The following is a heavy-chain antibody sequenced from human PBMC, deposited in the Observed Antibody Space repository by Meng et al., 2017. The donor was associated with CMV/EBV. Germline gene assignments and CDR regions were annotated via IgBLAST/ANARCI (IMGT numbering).Heavy chain of an antibody. CDR2: IYYSGST. Sequence: GQLQESGPGLVKPSQPLSLTCTVSGGSISSGDYYWSWIRQPPGKGLEWIGYIYYSGSTYYNPSLKSRVTISVDTSKNQFSPKLSSVTAADTAVYYCARDNRRGGVDYWGQGTLVTVSS. CDR1: GGSISSGDYY. J-gene: IGHJ4*02. D-gene: IGHD3-3*01. V-gene: IGHV4-30-4*08. CDR3: ARDNRRGGVDY.